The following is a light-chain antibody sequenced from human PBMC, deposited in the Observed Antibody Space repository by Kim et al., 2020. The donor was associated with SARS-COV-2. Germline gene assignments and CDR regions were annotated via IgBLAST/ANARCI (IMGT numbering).Light chain of an antibody. J-gene: IGLJ1*01. CDR3: QVWDSSTASYV. CDR2: RDS. CDR1: NIGSKN. Sequence: SYELTQPLSVSVALGQTARITCGGNNIGSKNVHWYQQKPGQAPVLVIYRDSNRPSGIPERFSGSNSGNTATQTISRAQAGDEADYYCQVWDSSTASYVFGTGTKVTVL. V-gene: IGLV3-9*01.